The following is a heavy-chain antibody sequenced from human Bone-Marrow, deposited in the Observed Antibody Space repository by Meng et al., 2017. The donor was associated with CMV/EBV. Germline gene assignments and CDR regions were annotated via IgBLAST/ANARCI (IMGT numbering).Heavy chain of an antibody. CDR3: ARLVVVAATPEAWFDP. V-gene: IGHV4-34*01. D-gene: IGHD2-15*01. J-gene: IGHJ5*02. CDR1: GGSFSGYY. CDR2: IYHSGST. Sequence: YGGSFSGYYWNSIRQPPGKGLEWIGYIYHSGSTYYNPSLKSRVTISVDRSKNQFSLKLSSVTAADTAVYYCARLVVVAATPEAWFDPWGQGTLVTVSS.